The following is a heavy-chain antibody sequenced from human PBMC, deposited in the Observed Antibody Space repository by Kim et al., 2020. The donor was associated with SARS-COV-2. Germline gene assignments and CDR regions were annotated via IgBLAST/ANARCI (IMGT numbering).Heavy chain of an antibody. J-gene: IGHJ4*02. Sequence: SETLSLTCAVYGGSFSGYYWSWIRQPPGKGLEWIGEINHSGSTNYNPSLKSRVTISVDTSKNQFSLKLSSVTAADTAVYYCAREAQDGVGYWGQGTLVTVSS. CDR3: AREAQDGVGY. CDR1: GGSFSGYY. V-gene: IGHV4-34*01. CDR2: INHSGST. D-gene: IGHD2-15*01.